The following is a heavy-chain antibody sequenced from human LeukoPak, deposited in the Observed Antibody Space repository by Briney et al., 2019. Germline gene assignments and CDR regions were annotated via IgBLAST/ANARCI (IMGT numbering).Heavy chain of an antibody. CDR1: GGTFSSYA. CDR2: IIPIFGTA. Sequence: SVKVSCKASGGTFSSYAISWVRQAPGQGLEWMGGIIPIFGTANYAQKFQGGVTMTTDTSTSTAYMELRSLRSDDTALYYCAREVFGDLLNCDYWGQGTLVTVSS. CDR3: AREVFGDLLNCDY. J-gene: IGHJ4*02. V-gene: IGHV1-69*05. D-gene: IGHD3-10*01.